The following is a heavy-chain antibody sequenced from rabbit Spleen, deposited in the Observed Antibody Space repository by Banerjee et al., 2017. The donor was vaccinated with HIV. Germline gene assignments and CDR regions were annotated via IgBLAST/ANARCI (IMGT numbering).Heavy chain of an antibody. CDR2: IDTGSRDFT. D-gene: IGHD1-1*01. J-gene: IGHJ6*01. CDR1: GFDFSAYTF. Sequence: QSLEESGGDLVQPGASLTLTCTASGFDFSAYTFMCWVRQAPGKGLEWIACIDTGSRDFTYYASWAKGRFTISKTSSTTVTLQMTSLTVADTATYFCARDSATSFSSYGMDLWGPGTLVTVS. CDR3: ARDSATSFSSYGMDL. V-gene: IGHV1S40*01.